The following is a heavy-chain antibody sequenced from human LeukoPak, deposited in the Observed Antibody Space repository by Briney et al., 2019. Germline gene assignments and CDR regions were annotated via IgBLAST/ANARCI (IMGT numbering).Heavy chain of an antibody. V-gene: IGHV1-18*01. CDR2: ISAYNGNT. D-gene: IGHD3-10*01. CDR1: GYTFTSYG. J-gene: IGHJ4*02. CDR3: AHSSGYYGPWSD. Sequence: ASVKVSCKASGYTFTSYGISWVRQAPGQGLEWMGWISAYNGNTNYAQKFQGRVTMTTDTSTSTAYMELRSLRSDDTAVYYCAHSSGYYGPWSDWGQGALVTVSS.